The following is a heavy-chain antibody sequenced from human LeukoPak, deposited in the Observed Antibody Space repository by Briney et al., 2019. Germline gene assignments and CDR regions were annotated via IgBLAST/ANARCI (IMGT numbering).Heavy chain of an antibody. CDR3: TTDLGLTMIRGVIVY. CDR2: IKSKGVGETT. CDR1: GFTFTNAW. Sequence: GGSLRLSCAASGFTFTNAWMTWVRQAPGKGLEWVGRIKSKGVGETTDYAAPVKGRFSMSRDDSKATMYLQMYSLEAEDTAVYYCTTDLGLTMIRGVIVYWGQGALVTVSS. D-gene: IGHD3-10*01. V-gene: IGHV3-15*01. J-gene: IGHJ4*02.